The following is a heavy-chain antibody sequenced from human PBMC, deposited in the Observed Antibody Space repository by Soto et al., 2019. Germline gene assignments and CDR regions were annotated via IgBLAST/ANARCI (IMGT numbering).Heavy chain of an antibody. CDR3: AREGVGGSGGHPNDY. CDR1: GFTFSDYY. Sequence: QVQLVESGGGLVKPGGSLRLSCAASGFTFSDYYMTWIRQAPGKGLEWISCISDGGRAMYYADSVKGRFTISRDNADNSLYLKMNGRGAENTAVYYGAREGVGGSGGHPNDYGGQGSLFTVSS. D-gene: IGHD2-15*01. CDR2: ISDGGRAM. V-gene: IGHV3-11*01. J-gene: IGHJ4*02.